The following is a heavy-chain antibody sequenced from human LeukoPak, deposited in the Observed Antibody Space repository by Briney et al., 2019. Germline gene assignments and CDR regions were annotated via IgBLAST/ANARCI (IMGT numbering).Heavy chain of an antibody. CDR1: GYTFTSYD. D-gene: IGHD2-2*01. CDR3: ARDQGRYCSSTSCHGMDV. Sequence: ASVKVSCKASGYTFTSYDINWVRQATGQGLEWMGWMNPNSGNTGYAQKFQGRVTMTRNTSISTAYMELSSLRSEDTAVYYCARDQGRYCSSTSCHGMDVWGQGTTVTVSS. J-gene: IGHJ6*02. CDR2: MNPNSGNT. V-gene: IGHV1-8*01.